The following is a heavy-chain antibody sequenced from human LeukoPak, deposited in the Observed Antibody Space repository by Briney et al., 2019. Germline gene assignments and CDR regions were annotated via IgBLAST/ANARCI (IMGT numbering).Heavy chain of an antibody. CDR2: ISGSGDTT. CDR1: GFTFINYA. V-gene: IGHV3-23*01. Sequence: TGGSLRLSCAASGFTFINYAMSWVRQAPGKGLEWVSGISGSGDTTYYADSVKGRFTISRDNSKNTLYLQMNSLRAEDTAVYYCAKDLSGCSSTSCYNWDQGTLVTVSS. CDR3: AKDLSGCSSTSCYN. J-gene: IGHJ4*02. D-gene: IGHD2-2*01.